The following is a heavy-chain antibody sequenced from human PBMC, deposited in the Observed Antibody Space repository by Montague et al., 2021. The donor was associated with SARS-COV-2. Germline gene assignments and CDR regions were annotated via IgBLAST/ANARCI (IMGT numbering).Heavy chain of an antibody. D-gene: IGHD3-3*01. Sequence: SLSLSCAASGFTFSSYWMHWVRQAPGKGLVWVSRINSDGSSTSYADSVKGRFTISRDNAKNTLYLQMNSLRAEDTAVYYCARVYYDFWSGSTANWYYGMDVWGQGTTVTVSS. J-gene: IGHJ6*02. CDR2: INSDGSST. V-gene: IGHV3-74*01. CDR3: ARVYYDFWSGSTANWYYGMDV. CDR1: GFTFSSYW.